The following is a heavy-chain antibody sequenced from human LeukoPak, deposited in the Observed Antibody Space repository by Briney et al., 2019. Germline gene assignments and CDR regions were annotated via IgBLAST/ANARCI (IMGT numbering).Heavy chain of an antibody. D-gene: IGHD3-3*01. Sequence: PGGSLRVSCAASEFTFSCYEMYWVRQAPGKGLEWVSYISSSGDTIYYADSVKGRFTISRDNAKNSLYLQMNSLRAEDTAVYYCARVPRSSRIPIFRWGQGTLVTVSS. J-gene: IGHJ4*02. CDR2: ISSSGDTI. V-gene: IGHV3-48*03. CDR1: EFTFSCYE. CDR3: ARVPRSSRIPIFR.